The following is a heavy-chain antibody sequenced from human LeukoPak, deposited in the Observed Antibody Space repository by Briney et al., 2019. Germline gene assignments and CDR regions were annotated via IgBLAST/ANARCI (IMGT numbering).Heavy chain of an antibody. CDR1: GYTFTSYY. CDR2: INPSGGNT. Sequence: APVKVSCKASGYTFTSYYMHWVRQAPGQGLEWMGIINPSGGNTSYAQKFQGRVTMTRDTSATTAYMELSSLRSDDMAVYYCTLYNYWGQGTLVTVSS. CDR3: TLYNY. D-gene: IGHD2-2*02. J-gene: IGHJ4*02. V-gene: IGHV1-46*01.